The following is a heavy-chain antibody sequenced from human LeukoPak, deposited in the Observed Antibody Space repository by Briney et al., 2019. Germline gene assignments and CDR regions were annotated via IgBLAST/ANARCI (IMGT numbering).Heavy chain of an antibody. CDR1: GYTFTSYY. CDR2: INPSGGST. J-gene: IGHJ5*02. V-gene: IGHV1-46*01. CDR3: ARDRDPDSSSWYWFDP. D-gene: IGHD6-13*01. Sequence: ASVKVSCKASGYTFTSYYTHWVRQAPGQGLEWMGIINPSGGSTSYAQKFQGRVTMTRDTSTSTVYMELSSLRSEDTAVYYCARDRDPDSSSWYWFDPWGQGTLVTVSS.